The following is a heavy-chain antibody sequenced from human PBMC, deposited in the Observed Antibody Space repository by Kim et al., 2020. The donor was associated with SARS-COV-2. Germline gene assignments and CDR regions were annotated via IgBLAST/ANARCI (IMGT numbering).Heavy chain of an antibody. V-gene: IGHV1-3*01. CDR2: INAGNGNT. Sequence: ASVKVSCKASGYTFTSYAMHWVRQAPGQRLEWMGWINAGNGNTKYSQKFQGRVTITRDTSASTAYMELSSLRSEDTAVYYCAREGFSGVWYQLQPDAFDIWGQAEMVTVSS. CDR3: AREGFSGVWYQLQPDAFDI. J-gene: IGHJ3*02. CDR1: GYTFTSYA. D-gene: IGHD2-2*01.